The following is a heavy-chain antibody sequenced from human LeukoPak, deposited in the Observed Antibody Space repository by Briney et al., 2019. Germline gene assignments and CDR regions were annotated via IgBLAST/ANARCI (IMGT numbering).Heavy chain of an antibody. CDR2: IKSKTDGGTT. Sequence: GGSLRLSCAASGFTVSSNYMSWVRQAPGKGLEWVGRIKSKTDGGTTDYAAPVKGRFTISRDDSKNTLYLQMNSLKTEDTAVYYCTTALERRGGYYGMDVWGKGTTVTVSS. V-gene: IGHV3-15*01. J-gene: IGHJ6*04. CDR3: TTALERRGGYYGMDV. CDR1: GFTVSSNY. D-gene: IGHD1-1*01.